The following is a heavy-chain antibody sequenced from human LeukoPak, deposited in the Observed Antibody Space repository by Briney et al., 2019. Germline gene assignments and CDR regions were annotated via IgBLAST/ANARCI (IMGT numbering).Heavy chain of an antibody. CDR2: ISYSGTT. V-gene: IGHV4-39*02. Sequence: SETLSLTCSVSGVSLNSGSGFWGWIRQSPGTGLEWIATISYSGTTYTNPSLKTRVTTSVDTAKNQFSLRLSSVTAADTAVYYCAREKPLPYCSGGSCYSVANWFDPWGQGTLVTVSS. J-gene: IGHJ5*02. CDR3: AREKPLPYCSGGSCYSVANWFDP. CDR1: GVSLNSGSGF. D-gene: IGHD2-15*01.